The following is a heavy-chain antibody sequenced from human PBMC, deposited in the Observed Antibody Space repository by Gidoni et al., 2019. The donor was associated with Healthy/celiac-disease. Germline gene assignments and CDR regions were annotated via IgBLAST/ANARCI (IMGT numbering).Heavy chain of an antibody. CDR1: GYSFTSYW. D-gene: IGHD3-10*01. CDR2: FYPGDIDT. V-gene: IGHV5-51*03. J-gene: IGHJ4*02. Sequence: EVQLVQSGAEVRKPGEYLKIHGKGTGYSFTSYWIGWVRQMPGKGLVWMGIFYPGDIDTSDSPSFQGQVTSHADTTISTAYRQWSNLKTSDTAMYYCARRGSGSYYGGWFYYWGQGTLVTVSS. CDR3: ARRGSGSYYGGWFYY.